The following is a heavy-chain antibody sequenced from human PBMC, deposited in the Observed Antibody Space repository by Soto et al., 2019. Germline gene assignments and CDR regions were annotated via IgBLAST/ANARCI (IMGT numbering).Heavy chain of an antibody. CDR1: GFTFSIYA. J-gene: IGHJ4*02. CDR2: ISGTGGST. D-gene: IGHD2-15*01. CDR3: AKRYCSGGTCHHDY. Sequence: WGSLRLSCVTSGFTFSIYAMNWVRQAPGKGLEWVSGISGTGGSTYNADSVKGRFTISIDNSKNTLYLQMNSLRAEDTAVYYCAKRYCSGGTCHHDYWGQGTLVIVSS. V-gene: IGHV3-23*01.